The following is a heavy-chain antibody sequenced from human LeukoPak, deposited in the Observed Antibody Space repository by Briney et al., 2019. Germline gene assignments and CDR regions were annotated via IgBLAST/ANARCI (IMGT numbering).Heavy chain of an antibody. CDR1: GFTFSSFW. V-gene: IGHV3-7*05. CDR3: ARDPLLYNYDSGAYSDY. Sequence: GALRLSCSASGFTFSSFWMTWVRQAPGKGLEWVANIKQDGSERSYVDSVEGRFTISRDNAKISLYLQMNSLRPEDTAVYYCARDPLLYNYDSGAYSDYWGQGTLVTVSS. CDR2: IKQDGSER. D-gene: IGHD3-22*01. J-gene: IGHJ4*02.